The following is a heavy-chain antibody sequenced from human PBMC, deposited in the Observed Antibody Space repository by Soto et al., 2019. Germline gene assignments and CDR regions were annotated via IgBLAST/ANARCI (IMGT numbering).Heavy chain of an antibody. Sequence: SETLSLTCAVSGGSISSSNWWSWVRQPPGKGLEWIGEIYHSGSTNYNPSLKSRVTISVDKSKNQFSLKLSSVTAADTAVYYCARDGRDVYYYDSSGYYRYWGQGTLVTVSS. CDR2: IYHSGST. V-gene: IGHV4-4*02. J-gene: IGHJ4*02. CDR3: ARDGRDVYYYDSSGYYRY. CDR1: GGSISSSNW. D-gene: IGHD3-22*01.